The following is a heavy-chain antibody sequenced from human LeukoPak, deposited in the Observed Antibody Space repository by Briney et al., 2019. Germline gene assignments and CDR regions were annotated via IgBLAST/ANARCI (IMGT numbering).Heavy chain of an antibody. J-gene: IGHJ4*02. CDR1: GFSFNNFA. Sequence: GGSLRLSCAASGFSFNNFAMSWVRQAPGKGLEWVSAISPGSTRTYYAASVKGRFTISRDNSMNTLYLHMNSLRAEDTAVYYCAKDRYSIWYLTIDYWGQGTLVTVSS. D-gene: IGHD6-13*01. CDR2: ISPGSTRT. V-gene: IGHV3-23*01. CDR3: AKDRYSIWYLTIDY.